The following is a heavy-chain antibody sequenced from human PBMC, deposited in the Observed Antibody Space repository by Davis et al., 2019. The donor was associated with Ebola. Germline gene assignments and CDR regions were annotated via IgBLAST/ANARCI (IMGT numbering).Heavy chain of an antibody. V-gene: IGHV4-59*08. Sequence: MPSETLSLTCTVSGGSISGYHWSWIRQPPGKGLEWIGYIFSSGSTNYNPSLNSRVTISVDTSKNQFSLKLNSVTAADTAVYFCARGDFGGKQLVYWGQGTLVTVSS. J-gene: IGHJ4*02. CDR2: IFSSGST. CDR3: ARGDFGGKQLVY. D-gene: IGHD6-13*01. CDR1: GGSISGYH.